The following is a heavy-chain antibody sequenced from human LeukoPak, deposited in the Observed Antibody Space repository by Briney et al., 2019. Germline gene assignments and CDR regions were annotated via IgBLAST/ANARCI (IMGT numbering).Heavy chain of an antibody. V-gene: IGHV4-4*07. CDR2: IYTSGST. D-gene: IGHD5-24*01. Sequence: SETLSLTCTVSGVSITSYYWSWIRQPAGKGLDWIGRIYTSGSTNYNPSLKSRVTMSVDTSKNQFSLNLSSVTAADTAVYYCARLYLPATRFDYWGQGTLVTVSS. J-gene: IGHJ4*02. CDR1: GVSITSYY. CDR3: ARLYLPATRFDY.